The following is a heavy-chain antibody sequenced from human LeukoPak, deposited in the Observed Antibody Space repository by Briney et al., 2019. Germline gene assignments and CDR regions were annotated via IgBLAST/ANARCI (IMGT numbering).Heavy chain of an antibody. CDR1: GFTFSSYS. D-gene: IGHD3-22*01. CDR3: ARAAVVDYDSSGYQPFDY. CDR2: ISSSSSYI. V-gene: IGHV3-21*01. J-gene: IGHJ4*02. Sequence: GGSLRLSCAASGFTFSSYSMNWVRQAPGKGLEWVSSISSSSSYIYYADSVKGRFTISRDNAKNSLYLQMNSLRAEDTAVYYCARAAVVDYDSSGYQPFDYWGQGTLVTVSS.